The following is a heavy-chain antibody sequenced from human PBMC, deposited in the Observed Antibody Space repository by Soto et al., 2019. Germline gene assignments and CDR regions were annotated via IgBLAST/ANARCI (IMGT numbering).Heavy chain of an antibody. J-gene: IGHJ4*02. V-gene: IGHV5-51*01. CDR1: GYTFTIYW. Sequence: GESLKISCQVSGYTFTIYWIGWVRQMPGKGLEWMGTIYPSDSATRYSPSFQGQVTISADQSINTAYLQWDSLKASDTAIYYCARPANTVADHFDLWGQGPPVTVSS. CDR3: ARPANTVADHFDL. D-gene: IGHD4-17*01. CDR2: IYPSDSAT.